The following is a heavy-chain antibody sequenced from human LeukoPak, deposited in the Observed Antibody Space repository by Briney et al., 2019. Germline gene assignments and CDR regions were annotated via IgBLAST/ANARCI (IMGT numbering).Heavy chain of an antibody. CDR2: ISTSGSSI. J-gene: IGHJ6*03. CDR3: ARDATTELGTVYMDV. D-gene: IGHD4-17*01. CDR1: GFTFSTYE. V-gene: IGHV3-48*03. Sequence: PGGSLRLSCAASGFTFSTYEINWVRQAPGKGLEWLSHISTSGSSIHYADSVKGRFSISRDNAKNSLYLQMNSLRVEVTAVYYCARDATTELGTVYMDVWGKGTTVTISS.